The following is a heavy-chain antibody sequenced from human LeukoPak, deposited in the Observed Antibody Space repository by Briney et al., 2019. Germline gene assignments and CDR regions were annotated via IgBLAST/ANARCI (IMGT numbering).Heavy chain of an antibody. V-gene: IGHV4-34*01. CDR1: GGAFSGYY. Sequence: SETPSLTCAVFGGAFSGYYWGWVRQPPGEGLGWVGEINHSGSTNYNPSLKSRVTISVDTSKNQFSLKLSSVTAADTAVYYCARDCGGYGDYYFDYWGQGTLVTVSS. J-gene: IGHJ4*02. CDR2: INHSGST. D-gene: IGHD4-17*01. CDR3: ARDCGGYGDYYFDY.